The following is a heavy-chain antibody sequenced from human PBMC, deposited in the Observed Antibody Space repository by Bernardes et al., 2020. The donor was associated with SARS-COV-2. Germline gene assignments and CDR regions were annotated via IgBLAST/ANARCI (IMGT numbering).Heavy chain of an antibody. CDR1: GYTFTSYY. CDR2: INPSGGST. D-gene: IGHD2-15*01. CDR3: ARVKLPNYYYYGMDV. J-gene: IGHJ6*02. V-gene: IGHV1-46*01. Sequence: ASVKVSCKASGYTFTSYYMHWVRQAPGQGLEWMGIINPSGGSTSYAQKFQGRVTMTRDTSTSTVYMELSSLRSEDTAVYYCARVKLPNYYYYGMDVWGQGTTVTVSS.